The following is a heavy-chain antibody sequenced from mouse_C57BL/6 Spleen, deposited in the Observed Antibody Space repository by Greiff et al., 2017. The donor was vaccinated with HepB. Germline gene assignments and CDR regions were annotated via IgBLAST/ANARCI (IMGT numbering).Heavy chain of an antibody. Sequence: EVQLQESGGGLVKPGGSLKLSCAASGFTFSDYGMHWVRQAPEKGLEWVAYISSGSSTIYYADTVKGRFTISRDNAKNTLFLQMTSLRSEDTAMYYCARHYGSSLYAMDYWGQGTSVTVSS. V-gene: IGHV5-17*01. CDR2: ISSGSSTI. CDR1: GFTFSDYG. J-gene: IGHJ4*01. CDR3: ARHYGSSLYAMDY. D-gene: IGHD1-1*01.